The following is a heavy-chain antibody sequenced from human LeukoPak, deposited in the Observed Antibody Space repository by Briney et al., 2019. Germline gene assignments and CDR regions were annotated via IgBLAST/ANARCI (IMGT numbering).Heavy chain of an antibody. V-gene: IGHV3-NL1*01. J-gene: IGHJ4*02. CDR2: IYSDGST. CDR3: TNLPTY. CDR1: GFTFDDYA. Sequence: GGSLRFSCAASGFTFDDYAMHWVRHAPGKGLEWVSVIYSDGSTFYADSVKGRFTISRDNSKNTLYLQMDSLRPEDTAAYYCTNLPTYWGQGTLVTVSS.